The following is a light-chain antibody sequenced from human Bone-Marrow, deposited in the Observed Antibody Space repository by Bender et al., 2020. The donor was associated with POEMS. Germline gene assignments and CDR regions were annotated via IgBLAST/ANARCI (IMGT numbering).Light chain of an antibody. CDR3: QSFDSSLSGSV. CDR2: RNN. CDR1: SSNFGSNF. Sequence: QSVLTQAPSASGTPGQRVVISCCGTSSNFGSNFVYWYQQLPGTAPKPLINRNNQRPSGVPDRFSGSKSGTSASLAITGLQAEDEADYYCQSFDSSLSGSVFGTGTKVTVL. J-gene: IGLJ1*01. V-gene: IGLV1-47*01.